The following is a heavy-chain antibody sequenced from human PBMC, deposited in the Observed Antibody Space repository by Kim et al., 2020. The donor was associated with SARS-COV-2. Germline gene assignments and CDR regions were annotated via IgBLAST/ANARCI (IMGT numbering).Heavy chain of an antibody. J-gene: IGHJ4*02. CDR3: ARDFANVLSSYIAD. CDR1: GFIFENSA. V-gene: IGHV3-9*01. D-gene: IGHD2-21*01. Sequence: GGSLRLSCTGSGFIFENSAIHWVRQAPGKGLEWVTGLNWDSDGIVYAASVRGRFTVSRDNAERSAYLHMNSLRVEDTAFYFCARDFANVLSSYIADWGQGTLVTVSS. CDR2: LNWDSDGI.